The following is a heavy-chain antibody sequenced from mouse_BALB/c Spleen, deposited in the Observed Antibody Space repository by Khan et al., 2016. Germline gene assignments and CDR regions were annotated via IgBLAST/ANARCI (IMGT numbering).Heavy chain of an antibody. CDR1: GFNIKDTY. CDR2: IDPANGNT. V-gene: IGHV14-3*02. J-gene: IGHJ2*01. CDR3: ARSTDY. Sequence: VQLKQSGAELVKPGASVKLSCTASGFNIKDTYMHWVKQRPEQGLEWIGRIDPANGNTKYDPKFQGKATITADTSSNQAYLQLSSVTSEDTAVYYCARSTDYWGQGTTLTVSS.